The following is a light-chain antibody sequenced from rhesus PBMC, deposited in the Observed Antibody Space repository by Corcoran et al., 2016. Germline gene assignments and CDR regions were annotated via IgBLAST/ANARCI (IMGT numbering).Light chain of an antibody. CDR3: QQYSSRPYS. V-gene: IGKV1-22*01. Sequence: DIQMTQSPSSLSVSVGDTVTITCRASQGISSWLAWYQQKPGKAPKLLIYKASILQSGVPSRLSGSGSGTDFTLTISSLQSEYFATYYCQQYSSRPYSFGQGTKVEIK. J-gene: IGKJ2*01. CDR1: QGISSW. CDR2: KAS.